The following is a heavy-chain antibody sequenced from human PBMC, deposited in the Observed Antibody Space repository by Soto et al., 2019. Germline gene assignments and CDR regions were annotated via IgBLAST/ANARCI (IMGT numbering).Heavy chain of an antibody. D-gene: IGHD3-10*01. CDR1: GYTFTNYG. Sequence: QVQLVQSGGEVKKPGASVKVSCKASGYTFTNYGISWVRQAPGQGLEWMGWISAYTGNTNYAQKHQQRVTMTTDTSTSTAYMELRSLSSDDTAVYYCARDNYYGSGSYYKYSWFDPWGQGTLVTVSS. J-gene: IGHJ5*02. CDR2: ISAYTGNT. CDR3: ARDNYYGSGSYYKYSWFDP. V-gene: IGHV1-18*01.